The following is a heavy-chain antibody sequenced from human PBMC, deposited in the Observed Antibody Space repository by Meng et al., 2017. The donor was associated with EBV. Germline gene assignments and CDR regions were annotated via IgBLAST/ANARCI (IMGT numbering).Heavy chain of an antibody. Sequence: QGQRVQSGAEVKKPGASVKVSCKASGYTFTGYYMHWVRQAPGQGLEWMGRINPNSGGTNYAQKFQDRVTMTRDTSISTAYMELSRLRSDDTAVYYCARVGIAVAGTGDYWGQGTLVTVSS. D-gene: IGHD6-19*01. J-gene: IGHJ4*02. V-gene: IGHV1-2*06. CDR3: ARVGIAVAGTGDY. CDR2: INPNSGGT. CDR1: GYTFTGYY.